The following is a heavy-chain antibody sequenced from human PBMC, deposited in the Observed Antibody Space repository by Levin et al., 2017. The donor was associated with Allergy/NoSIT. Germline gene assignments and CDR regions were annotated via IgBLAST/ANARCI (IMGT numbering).Heavy chain of an antibody. J-gene: IGHJ4*02. CDR2: IYYSGST. CDR3: ARDPGPYYGSWDY. CDR1: GGSISSYY. D-gene: IGHD3-10*01. V-gene: IGHV4-59*01. Sequence: PSETLSLTCTVSGGSISSYYWSWIRQPPGKGLEWIGYIYYSGSTNYNPSLKSRVTISVDTSKNQFSLKLSSVTAADTAVYYCARDPGPYYGSWDYWGQGTLVTVSS.